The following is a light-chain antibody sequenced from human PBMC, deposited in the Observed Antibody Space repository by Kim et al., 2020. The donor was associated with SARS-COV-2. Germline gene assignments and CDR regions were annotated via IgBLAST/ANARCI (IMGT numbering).Light chain of an antibody. CDR2: AAS. J-gene: IGKJ5*01. Sequence: DVRMTQSPASVSASVGARVTITCRASQGIASWLGWYQQKPGQAPKLLIYAASGLQDGVPTRFSGSGSGTDFTLTINSLQPEDSATYYCQQSNNFPITFGQGTRLDIK. CDR1: QGIASW. V-gene: IGKV1-12*01. CDR3: QQSNNFPIT.